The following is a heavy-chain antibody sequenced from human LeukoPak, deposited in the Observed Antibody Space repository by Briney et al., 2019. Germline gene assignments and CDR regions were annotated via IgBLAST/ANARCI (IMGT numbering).Heavy chain of an antibody. Sequence: PGGSLRLSCAASGFTFSSYWMHWVRQAPGKGLVWVSRIDTDGSFTSYADSVRGRFTISRDNAKKSMYLQMNSLRAEDTAVYYCARDRGITRGFDPWGQGTLVTVSS. D-gene: IGHD1-14*01. CDR2: IDTDGSFT. CDR3: ARDRGITRGFDP. J-gene: IGHJ5*02. CDR1: GFTFSSYW. V-gene: IGHV3-74*01.